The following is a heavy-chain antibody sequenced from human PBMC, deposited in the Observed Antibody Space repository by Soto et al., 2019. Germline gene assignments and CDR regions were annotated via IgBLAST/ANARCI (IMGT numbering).Heavy chain of an antibody. V-gene: IGHV1-18*01. CDR2: ISAYNGNT. D-gene: IGHD3-3*01. J-gene: IGHJ5*02. CDR1: GYTFTSYG. CDR3: ARVHVLRFLEWDVDWFDP. Sequence: SVKVSCKASGYTFTSYGISWVRRAPGQGLAWMGCISAYNGNTNYAQKLQGRVTMTTDTSTSTAYMELRSLRSDDTAVYYCARVHVLRFLEWDVDWFDPWGQGTLVTVSS.